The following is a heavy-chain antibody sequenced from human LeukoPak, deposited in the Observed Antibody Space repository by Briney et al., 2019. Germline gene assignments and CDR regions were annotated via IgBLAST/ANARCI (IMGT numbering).Heavy chain of an antibody. CDR1: GFMLSKYA. Sequence: GGSLRLSCAASGFMLSKYAMNWVRQAPGKGPEWVSSITSGSTYIYYADSVKGRFTISRDNAKNSLYLQMNSLRAEDTAVYYCGSTVREGEDQWGQGTLVTVSS. CDR2: ITSGSTYI. V-gene: IGHV3-21*04. D-gene: IGHD3-10*01. CDR3: GSTVREGEDQ. J-gene: IGHJ4*02.